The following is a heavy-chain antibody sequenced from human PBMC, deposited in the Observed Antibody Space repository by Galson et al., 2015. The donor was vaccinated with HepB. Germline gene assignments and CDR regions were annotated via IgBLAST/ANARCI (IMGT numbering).Heavy chain of an antibody. CDR3: ARISPYTSSSHPSYFDY. J-gene: IGHJ4*02. CDR1: GFSLSTNGMR. CDR2: IDWDDDK. D-gene: IGHD6-6*01. Sequence: PALVKPTQTLTLPCTFSGFSLSTNGMRVSWIRQPPGKALEWLARIDWDDDKFYITSLKTRLTISKDTSKNQVVLTVTDMDPVDTATYYCARISPYTSSSHPSYFDYWGQGTLVTVSS. V-gene: IGHV2-70*04.